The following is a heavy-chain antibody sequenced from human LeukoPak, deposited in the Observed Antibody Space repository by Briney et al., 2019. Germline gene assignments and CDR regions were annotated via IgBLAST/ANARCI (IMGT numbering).Heavy chain of an antibody. CDR2: ISSSGTTI. CDR1: EFIFSDYY. J-gene: IGHJ3*02. V-gene: IGHV3-11*04. Sequence: GGSLRLSCAASEFIFSDYYISWIRQAPGKGLEWVSYISSSGTTIYYADSVKGRFTISRDNAKNSLYLQMNSLRAEDTAVYYCATQDLYCSSTSCYRRGDAFDIWGQGTMVTVSS. D-gene: IGHD2-2*01. CDR3: ATQDLYCSSTSCYRRGDAFDI.